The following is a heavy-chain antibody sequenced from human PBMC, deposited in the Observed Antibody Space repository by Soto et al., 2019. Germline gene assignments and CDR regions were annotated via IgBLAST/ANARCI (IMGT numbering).Heavy chain of an antibody. CDR1: WLSLRTSEVA. D-gene: IGHD3-10*01. Sequence: AAKPGKEERSVALACSSWWLSLRTSEVAVGWIRQPPGKALEWLGLIYWDDDKRYSPSLKSRLTITKDTSKNQVVLTMTNMDPVDTATYYCAHRRPDYGRSFDYWGQGTLVTVSS. CDR2: IYWDDDK. V-gene: IGHV2-5*02. CDR3: AHRRPDYGRSFDY. J-gene: IGHJ4*02.